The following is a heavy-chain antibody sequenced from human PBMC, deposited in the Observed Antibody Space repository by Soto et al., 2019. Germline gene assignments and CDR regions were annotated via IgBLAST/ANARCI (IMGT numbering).Heavy chain of an antibody. V-gene: IGHV3-33*01. D-gene: IGHD2-2*01. J-gene: IGHJ6*02. CDR3: XXXXYCSSTSCLRSRFGYYGMDV. CDR1: GFTFSSYG. CDR2: IWYDGSNK. Sequence: GGSLRLSCAASGFTFSSYGMHWVRQAPGKGLEWVAVIWYDGSNKYYADSVKGRFTISRDNSKNTLYLQMNSLRAEDTAVYYCXXXXYCSSTSCLRSRFGYYGMDVWGQGTTVTVSS.